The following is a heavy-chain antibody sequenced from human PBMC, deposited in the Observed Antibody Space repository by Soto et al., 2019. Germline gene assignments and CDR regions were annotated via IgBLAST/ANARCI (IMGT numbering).Heavy chain of an antibody. CDR1: GFTFSNAW. Sequence: EVQLVESGGGLVKPGGSLRLSCAASGFTFSNAWMNWVRQAPGKGLEWVGRIKSKTDGGTTDYAAPVKGRFTISRDDSKNTLFLQMNGLKTEDTAVYYCTTLLWFGELLSRDPWGQGTLVTVSS. CDR3: TTLLWFGELLSRDP. V-gene: IGHV3-15*07. J-gene: IGHJ5*02. D-gene: IGHD3-10*01. CDR2: IKSKTDGGTT.